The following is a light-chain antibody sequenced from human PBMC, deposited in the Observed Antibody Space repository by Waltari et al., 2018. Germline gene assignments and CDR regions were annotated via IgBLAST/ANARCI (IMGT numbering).Light chain of an antibody. CDR2: DVS. CDR1: SSDIGAYNY. J-gene: IGLJ1*01. Sequence: QSALTQPASVSGSPGQSITISCTGTSSDIGAYNYVSWYQQHPGKAPKLMISDVSNRPSGVSNRFAGSEARNTASLTMSGLQAEDEADYYCTSHASGSTLYVFGTGTRVTVL. CDR3: TSHASGSTLYV. V-gene: IGLV2-14*01.